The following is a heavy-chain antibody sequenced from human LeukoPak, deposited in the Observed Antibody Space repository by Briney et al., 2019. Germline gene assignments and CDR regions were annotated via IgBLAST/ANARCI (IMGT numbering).Heavy chain of an antibody. D-gene: IGHD4-23*01. J-gene: IGHJ3*02. V-gene: IGHV3-21*01. CDR3: ARDEGYGGNSAAFDI. CDR1: GFTFSSYS. CDR2: ISSSSSYI. Sequence: RPGGSLRLSCAASGFTFSSYSMNWVRQAPGKGLEWVSSISSSSSYIYYADSVKGRFTISRDNAKNSLYLQMNSLRAEDTAVYYCARDEGYGGNSAAFDIWGQGTMVTVSS.